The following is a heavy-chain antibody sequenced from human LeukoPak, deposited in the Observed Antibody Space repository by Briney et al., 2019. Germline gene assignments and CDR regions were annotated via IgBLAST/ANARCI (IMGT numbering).Heavy chain of an antibody. D-gene: IGHD4-17*01. CDR2: ITGTGRET. V-gene: IGHV3-23*01. CDR3: TKDYGEA. CDR1: GFTFSTYW. Sequence: PGGSLRLSCAASGFTFSTYWMAWVRQAPGKGLEWVSSITGTGRETYFADSVRGRFTISRDNSKNTLYLQMNSLRAEDTALYYCTKDYGEAWGQGTLVTVSS. J-gene: IGHJ5*02.